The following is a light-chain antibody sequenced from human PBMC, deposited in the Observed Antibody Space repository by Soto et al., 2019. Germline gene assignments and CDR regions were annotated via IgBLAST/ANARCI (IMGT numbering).Light chain of an antibody. CDR1: QDVSNY. Sequence: DIQMTQSPSSLSASVGGRVTSTCQASQDVSNYLNWYQQKLGKAPKLLIYDASNLETGVPSRFSGSGSGTYFSFTISSLQPEDFATYYCQQYSNLITFGQGTRLEIK. V-gene: IGKV1-33*01. CDR3: QQYSNLIT. CDR2: DAS. J-gene: IGKJ5*01.